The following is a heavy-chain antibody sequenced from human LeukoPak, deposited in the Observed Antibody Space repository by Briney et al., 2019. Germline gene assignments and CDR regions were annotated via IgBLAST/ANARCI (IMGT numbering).Heavy chain of an antibody. CDR1: GGSISSSSYY. D-gene: IGHD1-26*01. Sequence: PSETLSLTCTVSGGSISSSSYYWGWIRQPPGKWLEWIGSIYYSGSTYYNPSLKSRVTISVDTSKNQFSLKLSSVTAADTAVYYCARRGGATTHSNWFDPWGQGTLVTVSS. V-gene: IGHV4-39*01. CDR3: ARRGGATTHSNWFDP. J-gene: IGHJ5*02. CDR2: IYYSGST.